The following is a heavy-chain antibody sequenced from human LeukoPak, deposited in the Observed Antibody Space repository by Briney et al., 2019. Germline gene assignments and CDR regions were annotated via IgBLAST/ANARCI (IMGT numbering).Heavy chain of an antibody. D-gene: IGHD3-10*01. J-gene: IGHJ4*02. CDR3: ARDIPSGVWFGELLGDFLDY. CDR1: GFTFSSYS. Sequence: PGGSLRLSCAASGFTFSSYSMNWVRQAPGKGLEWVSSISSSSSYIYYADSVKGRFTISRDNAKNSLYLQMNSLRAEDTAVYYCARDIPSGVWFGELLGDFLDYWGQGTLVTVSS. V-gene: IGHV3-21*01. CDR2: ISSSSSYI.